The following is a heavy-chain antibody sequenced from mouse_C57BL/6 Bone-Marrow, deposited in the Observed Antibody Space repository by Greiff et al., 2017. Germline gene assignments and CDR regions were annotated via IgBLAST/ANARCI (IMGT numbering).Heavy chain of an antibody. CDR1: GFSLTSYG. CDR3: AKHRGESYYYGSSHWYFDV. CDR2: IWGGGST. J-gene: IGHJ1*03. D-gene: IGHD1-1*01. Sequence: VKLMESGPGLVAPSQSLSITCTVSGFSLTSYGVDWVRQPPGKGLEWLGVIWGGGSTNYNSALMSRLSISKDNSKSQVFLKMNSLQTDDTAMYYCAKHRGESYYYGSSHWYFDVWGTGTTVTVSS. V-gene: IGHV2-9*01.